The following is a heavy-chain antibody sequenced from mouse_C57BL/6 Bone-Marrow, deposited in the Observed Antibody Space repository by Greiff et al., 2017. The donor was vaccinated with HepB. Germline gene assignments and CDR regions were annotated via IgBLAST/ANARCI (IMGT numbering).Heavy chain of an antibody. CDR3: ARGSDYDGAMDY. CDR2: ILPSIGRT. J-gene: IGHJ4*01. V-gene: IGHV15-2*01. D-gene: IGHD2-4*01. Sequence: VQLQESGSELRSPGSSVKLSCKDFDSEVFPIAYMSWVRQKPGHGFEWIGGILPSIGRTIYGEKFEDKATLDADTLSNTAYLELNSLTSEDSAIYYCARGSDYDGAMDYWGQGTSVTVSS. CDR1: DSEVFPIAY.